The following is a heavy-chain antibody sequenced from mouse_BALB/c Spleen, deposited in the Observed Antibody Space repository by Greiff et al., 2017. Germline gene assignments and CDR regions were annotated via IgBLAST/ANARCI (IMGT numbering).Heavy chain of an antibody. CDR2: ISDGGSYT. J-gene: IGHJ4*01. V-gene: IGHV5-4*02. CDR1: GFTFSDYY. Sequence: EVKLVESGGGLVKPGGSLKLSCAASGFTFSDYYMYWVRQTPEKRLEWVATISDGGSYTYYPDSVKGRFTISRDNAKNNLYLQMSSLKSEDTAMYYCARGKGIYYDYATYAMDYWGQGTSVTVSS. D-gene: IGHD2-4*01. CDR3: ARGKGIYYDYATYAMDY.